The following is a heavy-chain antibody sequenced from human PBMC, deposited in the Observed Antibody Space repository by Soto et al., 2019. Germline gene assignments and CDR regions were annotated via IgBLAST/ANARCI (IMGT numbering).Heavy chain of an antibody. CDR3: AKDSYDFWSGYFGLFEY. V-gene: IGHV3-23*01. J-gene: IGHJ4*02. Sequence: GSLRLSCAASGFTFSSYAMSWVRQARGKGLEWVSAISGSGGSTYYADAVKGRFTISRDNSQNTLYLQMNSLRAEDTAVYYCAKDSYDFWSGYFGLFEYWCQGTLVNVSS. CDR1: GFTFSSYA. CDR2: ISGSGGST. D-gene: IGHD3-3*01.